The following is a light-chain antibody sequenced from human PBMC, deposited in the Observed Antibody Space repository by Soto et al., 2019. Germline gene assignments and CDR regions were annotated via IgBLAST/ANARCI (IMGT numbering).Light chain of an antibody. CDR1: QSISDW. CDR3: QQYKYYLT. Sequence: DIQMTQSPSTLSASVGDRVTITCRASQSISDWLAWYQQKPGKAPKLLIYKASFLEIGVPSRFSGSGSGTEFTFTISSLQPDDFATYYCQQYKYYLTFGGGTKVDIK. J-gene: IGKJ4*01. V-gene: IGKV1-5*03. CDR2: KAS.